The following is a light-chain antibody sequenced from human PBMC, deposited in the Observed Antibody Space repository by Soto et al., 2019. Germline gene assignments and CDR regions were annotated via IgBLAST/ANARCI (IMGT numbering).Light chain of an antibody. CDR3: QQYNDWPPT. J-gene: IGKJ1*01. CDR2: DAS. V-gene: IGKV3-15*01. CDR1: QSVTSN. Sequence: EIVMTQSPATLSVSPGERATLSCRASQSVTSNLAWYQQDPGQAPRLLIYDASTRVTDIPARFSGSGSGTEFTLTISRLQSEDFAIYYWQQYNDWPPTFGQGTKVDIK.